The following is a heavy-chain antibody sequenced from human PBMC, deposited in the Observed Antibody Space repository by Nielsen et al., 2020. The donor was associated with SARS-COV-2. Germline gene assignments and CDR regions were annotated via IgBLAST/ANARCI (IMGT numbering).Heavy chain of an antibody. CDR1: GFTLRDYA. Sequence: GGSLRLSCAASGFTLRDYAMSWVRQAPGKGLEWVSTISGSGGDTYYADSVKGRFTISRDNSKDTLYLQMNGLRAVDTAVYYCAKDLVAVPAAGQWDWFDPWGQGALVNVSS. CDR2: ISGSGGDT. V-gene: IGHV3-23*01. J-gene: IGHJ5*02. CDR3: AKDLVAVPAAGQWDWFDP. D-gene: IGHD5-12*01.